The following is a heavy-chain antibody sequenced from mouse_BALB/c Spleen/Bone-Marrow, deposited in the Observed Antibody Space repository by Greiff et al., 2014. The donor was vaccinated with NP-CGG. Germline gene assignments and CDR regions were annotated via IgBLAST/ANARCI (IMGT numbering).Heavy chain of an antibody. V-gene: IGHV5-12-2*01. Sequence: VESGGGLVQPGGSLKLSCAASGFTFSSYTMSWVRQTPEKRLEWVAYISNGGGSTYYPDTVKGRFTIPRDNAKNTLYLQMSSLKSEDTAMYYCARHGGSRGYYFDYWAKAPLSQSPQ. D-gene: IGHD1-1*01. CDR3: ARHGGSRGYYFDY. CDR2: ISNGGGST. J-gene: IGHJ2*01. CDR1: GFTFSSYT.